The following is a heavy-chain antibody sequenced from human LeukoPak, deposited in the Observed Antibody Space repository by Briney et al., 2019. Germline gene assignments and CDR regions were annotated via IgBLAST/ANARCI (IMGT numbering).Heavy chain of an antibody. D-gene: IGHD3-22*01. CDR1: GFTFSSYA. CDR3: KIGYYDSSGYYPTLHY. CDR2: ISGSGGST. Sequence: QPGGSLRLSCAASGFTFSSYAVSWVRQAPGKGLEWVSAISGSGGSTYYADSVKGRFTISGDNSKNTLYLQMNSLRAEDTAVYYCKIGYYDSSGYYPTLHYWGQGTLVTVSS. J-gene: IGHJ4*02. V-gene: IGHV3-23*01.